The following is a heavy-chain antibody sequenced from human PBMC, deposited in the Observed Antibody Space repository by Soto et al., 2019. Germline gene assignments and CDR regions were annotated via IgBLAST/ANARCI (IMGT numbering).Heavy chain of an antibody. CDR1: GGPFSSYH. V-gene: IGHV1-69*10. D-gene: IGHD2-2*01. CDR3: AKVGGTTSPNWFNP. J-gene: IGHJ5*02. CDR2: IIPILGRA. Sequence: GASVKVSCKASGGPFSSYHISWVRQAPGQGLEWVGRIIPILGRANNAQHFQGRVTITADTSTNTAYMELSSLTSEDTAVYYCAKVGGTTSPNWFNPWGHGTLVTVSA.